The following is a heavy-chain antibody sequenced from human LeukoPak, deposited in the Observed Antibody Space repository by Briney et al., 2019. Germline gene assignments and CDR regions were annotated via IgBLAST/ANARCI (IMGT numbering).Heavy chain of an antibody. CDR3: AGYCSSTSCYPDY. J-gene: IGHJ4*02. V-gene: IGHV4-34*01. Sequence: NSSETLSLTCAVYGGSFSGYYWSWIRQPPVKGLEWIGEINHSGSTNYNPSLKSRVTISVDTSKNQFSLKLSSVTAADAAVYYCAGYCSSTSCYPDYWGQGTLVTVSS. CDR2: INHSGST. D-gene: IGHD2-2*01. CDR1: GGSFSGYY.